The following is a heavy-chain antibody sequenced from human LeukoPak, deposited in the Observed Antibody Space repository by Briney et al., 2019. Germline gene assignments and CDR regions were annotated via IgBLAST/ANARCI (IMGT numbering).Heavy chain of an antibody. J-gene: IGHJ6*02. D-gene: IGHD2-2*01. V-gene: IGHV3-7*01. Sequence: PGGSLRLSCAASGFTFSSYWMSWVRQAPGKGLEWVANIKQDGSEKYYVDSVKGRFTISRDNAKNSLYLQMNSLRAEDTAVYYCARESCSSTSCHYYYYGMDVWGQGTTVTVSS. CDR3: ARESCSSTSCHYYYYGMDV. CDR1: GFTFSSYW. CDR2: IKQDGSEK.